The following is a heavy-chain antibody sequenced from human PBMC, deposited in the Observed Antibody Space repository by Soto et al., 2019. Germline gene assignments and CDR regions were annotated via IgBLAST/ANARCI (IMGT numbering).Heavy chain of an antibody. CDR1: GYTFTSYG. CDR2: INAGDGNT. V-gene: IGHV1-3*01. CDR3: VRRHISADGIDWFDP. J-gene: IGHJ5*02. Sequence: QVQLVQSGAEVKKPGASVRVSCKASGYTFTSYGMHWVRQAPGQRLEWMGWINAGDGNTKYSQKLQGRVTITRDTSASTAYMDLSRLRSEDTAVYYGVRRHISADGIDWFDPWGQGTLVTVSS. D-gene: IGHD6-13*01.